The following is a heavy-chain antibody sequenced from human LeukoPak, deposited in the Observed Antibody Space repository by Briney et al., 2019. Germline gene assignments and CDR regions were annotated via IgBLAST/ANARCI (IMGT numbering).Heavy chain of an antibody. V-gene: IGHV3-23*01. Sequence: GGSLRLSCAASGFTFSSYAMSWVRQAPGKGLEWVSAISGSGGSTFYADSVKGRFTISRDNSKNTLYLQMNSLRAEDTAVYYCAKAEALVRAGFDYWGQGILVTVSS. CDR3: AKAEALVRAGFDY. J-gene: IGHJ4*02. CDR1: GFTFSSYA. CDR2: ISGSGGST. D-gene: IGHD6-19*01.